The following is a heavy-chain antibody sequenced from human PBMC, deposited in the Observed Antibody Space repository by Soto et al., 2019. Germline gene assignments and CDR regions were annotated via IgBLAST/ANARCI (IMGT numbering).Heavy chain of an antibody. J-gene: IGHJ4*02. Sequence: PGESLKISCQDSGYSFTTFWISWVRQMPGKGLEWVGRIDPSDSYTNYSPSFQGHVTISVDKSISTAYLQWSSLKASDTAMYYCARLQAAAGDNDLTFDYWGQGTLVTVSS. V-gene: IGHV5-10-1*01. D-gene: IGHD6-13*01. CDR3: ARLQAAAGDNDLTFDY. CDR2: IDPSDSYT. CDR1: GYSFTTFW.